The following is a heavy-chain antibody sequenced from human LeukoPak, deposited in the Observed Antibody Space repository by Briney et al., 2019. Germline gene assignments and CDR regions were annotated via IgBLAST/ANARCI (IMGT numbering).Heavy chain of an antibody. CDR1: GFTFSSYS. CDR3: AKGAGSKPFDY. V-gene: IGHV3-21*04. J-gene: IGHJ4*02. Sequence: GGSLRLSCAASGFTFSSYSMNWVRQAPGKGLEWVSSINGDSTAIYYADSVKGRFTISRDNSKNTLYVQMNSLRAEDTAVYYCAKGAGSKPFDYWGQGTLVTVSS. CDR2: INGDSTAI. D-gene: IGHD1-26*01.